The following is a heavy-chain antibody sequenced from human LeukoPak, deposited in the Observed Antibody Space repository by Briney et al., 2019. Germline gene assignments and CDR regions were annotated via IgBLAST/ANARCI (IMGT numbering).Heavy chain of an antibody. CDR3: ARGGDYYDIGY. V-gene: IGHV3-74*01. D-gene: IGHD3-22*01. Sequence: GRSLRLSCAASGFTFSSYWMHWVRQAPGKGLVWVSRLNSDGSSTTYADSVKGRFTISRDNAKNTLYLQMNTLRAEDTAVYYCARGGDYYDIGYWGQGTLVTVSS. CDR1: GFTFSSYW. CDR2: LNSDGSST. J-gene: IGHJ4*02.